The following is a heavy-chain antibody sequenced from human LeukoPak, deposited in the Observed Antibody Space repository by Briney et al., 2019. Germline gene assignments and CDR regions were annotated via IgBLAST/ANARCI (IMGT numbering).Heavy chain of an antibody. J-gene: IGHJ4*02. V-gene: IGHV4-38-2*02. CDR3: ARVERLYYYDSSGYFGVGFDY. Sequence: PSETLSLTCTVSGYSISSGYYWGWIRQPPGKGLEWIGSISHSGSTYYNPSLKSRVTISVDTSKNQFSLKLSSVTAADTAVYYCARVERLYYYDSSGYFGVGFDYWGQGTLVTVSS. CDR1: GYSISSGYY. CDR2: ISHSGST. D-gene: IGHD3-22*01.